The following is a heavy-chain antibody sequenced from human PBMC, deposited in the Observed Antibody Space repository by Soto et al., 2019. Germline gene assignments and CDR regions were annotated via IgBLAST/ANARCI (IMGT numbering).Heavy chain of an antibody. Sequence: SETLSLTCTVSGGSISSYYWSWIRQPPGKGLEWIGYIYYSGSTNYNPSLKSRVTISVDTSKNQFSLKLSSVTAADTAVYYCARVDQLPNGGFDYWGQGTLVTVSS. J-gene: IGHJ4*02. CDR3: ARVDQLPNGGFDY. CDR1: GGSISSYY. D-gene: IGHD2-2*01. CDR2: IYYSGST. V-gene: IGHV4-59*01.